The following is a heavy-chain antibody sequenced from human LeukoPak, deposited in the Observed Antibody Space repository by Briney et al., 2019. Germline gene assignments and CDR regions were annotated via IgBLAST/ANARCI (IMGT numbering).Heavy chain of an antibody. Sequence: PGGSLRLSCAASGFTFSSYSMNWVRQAPGKGLEWVSYISTSGTAIYYADSVKGRFTISRDNAEKSLYLHMNSLRAEDTAICYCARDFESWGQGTLVTVSS. V-gene: IGHV3-48*04. J-gene: IGHJ4*02. CDR1: GFTFSSYS. CDR3: ARDFES. CDR2: ISTSGTAI.